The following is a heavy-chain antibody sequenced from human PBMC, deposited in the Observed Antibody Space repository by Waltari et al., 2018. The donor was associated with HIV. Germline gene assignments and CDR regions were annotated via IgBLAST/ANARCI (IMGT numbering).Heavy chain of an antibody. CDR1: GFTFKTYS. J-gene: IGHJ3*01. V-gene: IGHV3-21*06. CDR2: ISDDSSFI. Sequence: ESGGGRAKPGGTLKLSCSGSGFTFKTYSVSWIRQTPGRGREWISSISDDSSFIYYADSVKGRFTVSRDNVRNSVFLQINDVRAEDTAKYFCGAFLCAEDCRDGFDVWGQGTMVTVSS. D-gene: IGHD2-21*02. CDR3: GAFLCAEDCRDGFDV.